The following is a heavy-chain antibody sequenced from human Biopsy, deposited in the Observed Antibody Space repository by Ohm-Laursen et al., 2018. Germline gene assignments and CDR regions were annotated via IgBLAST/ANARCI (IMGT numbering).Heavy chain of an antibody. CDR1: GYTLTALS. CDR2: FAPENGKT. CDR3: AADINVWNVNY. V-gene: IGHV1-24*01. J-gene: IGHJ4*02. D-gene: IGHD1-1*01. Sequence: SVKVSCKVSGYTLTALSMHWVRQTPGRGLEWMGGFAPENGKTIYAQKFQGRITMTEDTSTDTAYMELSSLRSEDTAVYYCAADINVWNVNYWGQGTQVTVSS.